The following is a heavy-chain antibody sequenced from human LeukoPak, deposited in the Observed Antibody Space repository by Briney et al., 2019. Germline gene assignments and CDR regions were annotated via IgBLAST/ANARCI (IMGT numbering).Heavy chain of an antibody. Sequence: GGSLRLSCAASGFTFSSYSMNWVRQDPGQGREWVSSISSSSSYIYYADSVKGRFTISRDDAKNSLYLQMNSLRAEDTAVYYCARDRLVRGIVVGYDYWGQGTLVTVSS. D-gene: IGHD3-22*01. CDR3: ARDRLVRGIVVGYDY. J-gene: IGHJ4*02. V-gene: IGHV3-21*01. CDR1: GFTFSSYS. CDR2: ISSSSSYI.